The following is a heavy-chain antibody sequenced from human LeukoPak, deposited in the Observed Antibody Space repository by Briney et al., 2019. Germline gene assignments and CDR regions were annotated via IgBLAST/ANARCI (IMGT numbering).Heavy chain of an antibody. CDR1: GGSISSYY. CDR3: AREKNSGWYGDAFDI. CDR2: IYTSGST. D-gene: IGHD6-19*01. Sequence: PSETLSLTCTVSGGSISSYYWSWIRQPAGKGLEWIGRIYTSGSTNYNPSLKSRVTMSVDTSKNQFSLKLSSVTAADTAVYYCAREKNSGWYGDAFDIWGQGTMVTVSS. J-gene: IGHJ3*02. V-gene: IGHV4-4*07.